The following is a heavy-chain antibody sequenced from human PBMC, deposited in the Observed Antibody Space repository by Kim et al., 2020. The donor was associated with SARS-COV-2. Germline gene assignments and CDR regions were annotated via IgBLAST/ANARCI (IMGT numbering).Heavy chain of an antibody. CDR2: INPNSGGT. D-gene: IGHD3-10*01. Sequence: ASVKVSCKASGYTFTGYYMHWVRQAPGQGLEWMGWINPNSGGTNYAQKFQGWVTMTRDTSISTAYMELSRLRSDDTAVYYCAREWLYGSGSYWGYYYYGMDVWGQGTTVTVSS. V-gene: IGHV1-2*04. CDR3: AREWLYGSGSYWGYYYYGMDV. J-gene: IGHJ6*02. CDR1: GYTFTGYY.